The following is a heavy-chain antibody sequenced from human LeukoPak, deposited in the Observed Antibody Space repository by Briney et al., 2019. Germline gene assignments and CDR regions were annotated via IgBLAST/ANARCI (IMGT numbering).Heavy chain of an antibody. CDR1: GYTLTELS. CDR2: INPNSGGT. V-gene: IGHV1-2*06. J-gene: IGHJ3*02. Sequence: GASAKVSCKVSGYTLTELSMHWVRQAPGQGLEWMGRINPNSGGTNYAQKFQGRVTMTRDTSISTAYMELSRLRSDDTAVYYCARAGDYDFWSGYYREPDAFDIWGQGQWSPSLQ. D-gene: IGHD3-3*01. CDR3: ARAGDYDFWSGYYREPDAFDI.